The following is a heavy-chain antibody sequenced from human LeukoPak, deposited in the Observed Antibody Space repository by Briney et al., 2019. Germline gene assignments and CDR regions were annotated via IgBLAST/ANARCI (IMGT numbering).Heavy chain of an antibody. CDR2: ISGSGGST. V-gene: IGHV3-23*01. J-gene: IGHJ4*02. D-gene: IGHD3-22*01. Sequence: GGSLRLSCAASGFTFSSYWMSWVRQAPGKGLEWVSAISGSGGSTYYADSVKGRFTISRDNSKNTLYLQMNSLRAEDTAVYYCAKDDSSGYSVPLFDYWGQGTLVTVSS. CDR1: GFTFSSYW. CDR3: AKDDSSGYSVPLFDY.